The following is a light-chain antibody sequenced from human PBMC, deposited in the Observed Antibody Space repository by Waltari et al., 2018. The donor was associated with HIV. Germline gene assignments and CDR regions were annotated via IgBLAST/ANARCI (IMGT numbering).Light chain of an antibody. J-gene: IGKJ5*01. V-gene: IGKV3-11*01. Sequence: EVVLTQSPATLSLSPGETATLSCTASQNVGRFLAWYQKKPGQAPRLLIHDASNRAPGVPARFSALAAGTDFTLTISSLGPEDFAVYYCQQRSNWPPITFGQGTRLEIK. CDR1: QNVGRF. CDR3: QQRSNWPPIT. CDR2: DAS.